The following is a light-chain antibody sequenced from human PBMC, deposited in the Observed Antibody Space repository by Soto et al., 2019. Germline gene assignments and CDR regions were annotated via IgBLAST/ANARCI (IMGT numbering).Light chain of an antibody. CDR2: DAS. CDR1: QDISNY. V-gene: IGKV1-33*01. J-gene: IGKJ1*01. Sequence: DIQMTQSPSSLSASVGDRVTITCQASQDISNYLYWYQQKPGKAPKLLIYDASNLETGVPSRFSGSGSGTDFTFTISSLQPEDIATYYCQQYDSLPLTFGQGTKVEI. CDR3: QQYDSLPLT.